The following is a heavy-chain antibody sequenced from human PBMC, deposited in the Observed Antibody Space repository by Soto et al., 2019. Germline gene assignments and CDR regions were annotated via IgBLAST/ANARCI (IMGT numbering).Heavy chain of an antibody. CDR3: TSSYPVAY. D-gene: IGHD1-26*01. J-gene: IGHJ4*02. CDR1: GFTFSGSA. Sequence: EVQLVESGGGLVQPGGSLTLSCAASGFTFSGSAMHWVRQACGKGLEWVCRIRSKANSYATAYAASVKGRFTISRDDSKNTAYLQMNSLKTEDTAVYYCTSSYPVAYWGEGRLVTVSS. CDR2: IRSKANSYAT. V-gene: IGHV3-73*02.